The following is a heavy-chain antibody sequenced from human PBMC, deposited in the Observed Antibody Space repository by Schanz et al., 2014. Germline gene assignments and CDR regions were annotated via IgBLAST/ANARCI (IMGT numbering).Heavy chain of an antibody. CDR2: ISNSGTTI. CDR3: AKEKEEVAADGSFFDC. V-gene: IGHV3-11*04. CDR1: GFTFSDYY. Sequence: QVQLVESGGGVVQPGGSLRLSCAASGFTFSDYYMSWIRQAPGKGLEWVSYISNSGTTIYYADSVKGRFTISRDNAKNSLYLQMNSLRAEDTAVYYCAKEKEEVAADGSFFDCWGQGTLVTVSS. J-gene: IGHJ4*02. D-gene: IGHD6-13*01.